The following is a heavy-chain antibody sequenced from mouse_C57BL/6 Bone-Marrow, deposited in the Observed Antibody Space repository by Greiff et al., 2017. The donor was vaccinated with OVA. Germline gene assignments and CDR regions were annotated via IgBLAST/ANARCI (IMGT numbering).Heavy chain of an antibody. J-gene: IGHJ2*01. CDR3: ARPSSYYSNYVFDY. CDR1: GYTFTDYY. Sequence: EVMLVESGPVLVKPGASVKMSCKASGYTFTDYYMNWVKQSHGKSLEWIGVINPYNGGTSYNQKFKGKATLTVDKSSSTAYMELNSLTSEDAAVYYCARPSSYYSNYVFDYWGQGTTLTVSS. D-gene: IGHD2-5*01. V-gene: IGHV1-19*01. CDR2: INPYNGGT.